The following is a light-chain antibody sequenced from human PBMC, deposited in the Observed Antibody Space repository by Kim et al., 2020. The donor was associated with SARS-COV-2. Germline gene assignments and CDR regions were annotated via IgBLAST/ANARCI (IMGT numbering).Light chain of an antibody. J-gene: IGLJ3*02. CDR3: QTWGTSIRV. CDR2: VNSDGSH. V-gene: IGLV4-69*01. Sequence: QPVLTQSPSASASLGASVKLTCTLNSGHSSYAIAWHQQQPEKGPRYLMKVNSDGSHSKGDGIPDRFSGSSSGAERYLTISSLQSEDEADYYCQTWGTSIRVFGGGTQLTVL. CDR1: SGHSSYA.